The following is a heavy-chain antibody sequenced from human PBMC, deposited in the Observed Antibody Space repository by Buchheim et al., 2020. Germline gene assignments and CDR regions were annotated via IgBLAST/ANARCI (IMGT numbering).Heavy chain of an antibody. J-gene: IGHJ6*02. Sequence: EVQLVESGGGLVQPGGSLRLSCAASGFTVSSNYMCWVRQAPGKGLEWVSVIYSGGSTDYADSVKGRFTISRDNSKNTLYLQMNSLRAEDTAVYYCARDLAAREYGMDVWGQGTT. V-gene: IGHV3-66*01. CDR1: GFTVSSNY. D-gene: IGHD6-6*01. CDR3: ARDLAAREYGMDV. CDR2: IYSGGST.